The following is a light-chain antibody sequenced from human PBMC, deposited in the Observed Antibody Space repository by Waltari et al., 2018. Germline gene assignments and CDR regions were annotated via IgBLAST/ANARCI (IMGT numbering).Light chain of an antibody. Sequence: QSALTQPASVSGSPGQSITISCTGTSSDVGSYNLVSWYQQYPGKAPKLMIYEGSKRPSGVSNRFSGSKSGNTASLTISGLQAEDEADYYCCSYAGSSTFYVFGTWTKVTVL. V-gene: IGLV2-23*01. CDR3: CSYAGSSTFYV. CDR2: EGS. J-gene: IGLJ1*01. CDR1: SSDVGSYNL.